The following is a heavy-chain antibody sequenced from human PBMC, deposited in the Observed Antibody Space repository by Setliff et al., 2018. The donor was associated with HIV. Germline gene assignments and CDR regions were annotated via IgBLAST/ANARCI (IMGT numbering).Heavy chain of an antibody. D-gene: IGHD1-26*01. CDR1: GFTFSNYA. Sequence: GGSLRLSCAASGFTFSNYAMNWVRQAPGKRLEWVSSITLDGARTYYADSVRGRFTISRDNSKNTVYLQMNSLKTEDTAVYYCTTDLGGSYHGWNYWGQGTLVTVSS. V-gene: IGHV3-23*01. J-gene: IGHJ4*02. CDR2: ITLDGART. CDR3: TTDLGGSYHGWNY.